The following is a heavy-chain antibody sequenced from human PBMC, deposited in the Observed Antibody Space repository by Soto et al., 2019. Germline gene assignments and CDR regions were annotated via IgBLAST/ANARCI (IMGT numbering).Heavy chain of an antibody. D-gene: IGHD5-18*01. CDR3: AKDHRIQLWLSGYYYYYGMDV. V-gene: IGHV3-30*18. J-gene: IGHJ6*02. CDR1: GFTFSSYG. Sequence: QVQLVESGGGVVQPGRSLRLSCAASGFTFSSYGMHWVRQAPGKGLEWVAVISYDGSNKYYADSVKGRFTISRDNSKNTLYLQMNSLRAEDTAVYHCAKDHRIQLWLSGYYYYYGMDVWGQGTTVTVSS. CDR2: ISYDGSNK.